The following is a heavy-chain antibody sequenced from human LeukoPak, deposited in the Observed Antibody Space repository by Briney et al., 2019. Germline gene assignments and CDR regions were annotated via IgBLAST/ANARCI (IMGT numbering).Heavy chain of an antibody. J-gene: IGHJ4*02. D-gene: IGHD6-19*01. CDR2: ISSSSSTV. Sequence: GGSLRLSCASSGFTFNSYSMNWVRQAPGKGLEWVSYISSSSSTVYYADSVKGRFTISRDNAKNSLFLQMNSLRPEDTAVYYCAGEGSGWNDNYWGQGALVTVSS. CDR1: GFTFNSYS. V-gene: IGHV3-48*04. CDR3: AGEGSGWNDNY.